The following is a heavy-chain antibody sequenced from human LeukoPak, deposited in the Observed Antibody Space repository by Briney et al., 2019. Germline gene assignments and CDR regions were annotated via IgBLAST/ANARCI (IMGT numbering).Heavy chain of an antibody. Sequence: SETLSLACTVSGGSISSYYWSWIRQPPGKGLEWLGYIYYSGSTNYNPSLKSRVTISVDTSKNQFSLKLSSVTAADTAVCYCARYPRGQVVIYAIDIWGQGTMVTVSS. CDR3: ARYPRGQVVIYAIDI. CDR1: GGSISSYY. V-gene: IGHV4-59*01. CDR2: IYYSGST. D-gene: IGHD3-22*01. J-gene: IGHJ3*02.